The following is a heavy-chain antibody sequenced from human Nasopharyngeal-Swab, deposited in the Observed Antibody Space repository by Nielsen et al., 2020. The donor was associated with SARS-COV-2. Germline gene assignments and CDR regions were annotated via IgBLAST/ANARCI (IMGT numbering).Heavy chain of an antibody. V-gene: IGHV3-48*04. J-gene: IGHJ6*02. CDR3: ARDQSWTTDNYYYYGMDV. D-gene: IGHD3/OR15-3a*01. CDR1: GFTISSNG. Sequence: GESLKISCAASGFTISSNGMNWVRQAPGKGLEWVAYISSSSSTSYYADSVKGRFTISRDNAKNSLYLQMNSLRAEDTALYYCARDQSWTTDNYYYYGMDVWGQGTTVTVSS. CDR2: ISSSSSTS.